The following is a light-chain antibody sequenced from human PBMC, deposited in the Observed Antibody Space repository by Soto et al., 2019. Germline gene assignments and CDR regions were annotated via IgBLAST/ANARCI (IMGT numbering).Light chain of an antibody. CDR2: DAS. CDR1: QSVSSN. V-gene: IGKV3D-15*02. J-gene: IGKJ1*01. Sequence: EIVMTQSPATLSVSPGERATLSCRASQSVSSNLAWYQQNPGQAPRLLIFDASNRATGIPARFSGSGSGTDFILTISSLEPEDFAVYYCQQYGSSPTWTFGQGTKVDIK. CDR3: QQYGSSPTWT.